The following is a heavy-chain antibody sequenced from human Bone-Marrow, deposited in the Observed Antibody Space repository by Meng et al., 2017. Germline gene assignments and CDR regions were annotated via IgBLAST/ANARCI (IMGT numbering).Heavy chain of an antibody. D-gene: IGHD5-24*01. J-gene: IGHJ3*02. CDR3: ARVGDGYNYLGAFDI. CDR1: GGSISSYY. CDR2: IYTSGST. V-gene: IGHV4-4*07. Sequence: SETLSLTCTVSGGSISSYYWSWIRQPAGKGLEWIGRIYTSGSTNYNPTLKSRVTMSVDTSKNQFSLELSSVTPADTAVYYCARVGDGYNYLGAFDIWGQGTMVTVSS.